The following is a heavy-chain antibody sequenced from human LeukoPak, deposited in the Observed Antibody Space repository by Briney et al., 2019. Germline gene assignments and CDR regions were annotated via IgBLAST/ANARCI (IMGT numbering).Heavy chain of an antibody. J-gene: IGHJ4*02. CDR1: SFTFSDYV. CDR2: ISYDGSNK. Sequence: GRSLRLSCTASSFTFSDYVMHWVRQAPGKGLESVAFISYDGSNKYYVDSVKSRFTISRDNSKNTLHLQMNSLRAEDTAVYYCAKELDYGGNSPFHYWGQGTLVTVSS. CDR3: AKELDYGGNSPFHY. D-gene: IGHD4-23*01. V-gene: IGHV3-30*18.